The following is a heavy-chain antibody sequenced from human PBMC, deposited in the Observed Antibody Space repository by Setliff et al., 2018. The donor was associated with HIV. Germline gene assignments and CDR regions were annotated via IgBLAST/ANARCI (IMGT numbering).Heavy chain of an antibody. Sequence: SVKVSCKASGYTFTSYYMHWVRQAPGQGLEWMGIINPSGGSTSYAQKFQGRVTMTRDTSTSTVYMELSSPRSEDTAVYYCARGDPASYYNFWSGYASETFDIWGQGTMVTVSS. V-gene: IGHV1-46*01. CDR3: ARGDPASYYNFWSGYASETFDI. CDR2: INPSGGST. D-gene: IGHD3-3*01. J-gene: IGHJ3*02. CDR1: GYTFTSYY.